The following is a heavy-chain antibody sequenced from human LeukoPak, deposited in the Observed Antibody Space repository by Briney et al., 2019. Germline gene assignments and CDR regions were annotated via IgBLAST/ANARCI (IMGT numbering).Heavy chain of an antibody. V-gene: IGHV4-31*03. CDR3: ARAPDRNFYDRSGFDY. D-gene: IGHD3-22*01. CDR1: GGSISRGAYY. Sequence: SETLSLTCTVSGGSISRGAYYWSWIRQHPGKGLEWIGYIHYSGSTYYNPSLKSRLIISVDTSKNQFSLNLTSVTAADTAVDYCARAPDRNFYDRSGFDYWGQGTLITVSS. CDR2: IHYSGST. J-gene: IGHJ4*02.